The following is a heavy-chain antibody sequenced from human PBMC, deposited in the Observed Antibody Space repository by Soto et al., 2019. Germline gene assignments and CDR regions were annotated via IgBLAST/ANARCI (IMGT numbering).Heavy chain of an antibody. D-gene: IGHD2-15*01. CDR2: IYHSGTT. CDR3: ARAQDTQYYFDY. J-gene: IGHJ4*02. CDR1: GYSISSGYY. V-gene: IGHV4-38-2*01. Sequence: ASETLSLTCAVSGYSISSGYYWGWIRQPPGKGLEWIGSIYHSGTTYYNPSLKSRVTISVDTSKNQFSLKLSSVTAADTAVYYCARAQDTQYYFDYWGQGTLVTVSS.